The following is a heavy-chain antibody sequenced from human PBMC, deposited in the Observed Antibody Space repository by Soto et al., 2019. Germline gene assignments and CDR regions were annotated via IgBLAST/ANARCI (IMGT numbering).Heavy chain of an antibody. Sequence: GASVKVSCKASGGTFSSYAISWVRQAPGQGLEWMGGIIPIFGTANYAQKFQGRVTITADKSTSTAYMELSSLRSEDTAVYYCARGDYYGGNPNWFDPWGQGTLVTVS. CDR1: GGTFSSYA. CDR2: IIPIFGTA. D-gene: IGHD4-17*01. CDR3: ARGDYYGGNPNWFDP. J-gene: IGHJ5*02. V-gene: IGHV1-69*06.